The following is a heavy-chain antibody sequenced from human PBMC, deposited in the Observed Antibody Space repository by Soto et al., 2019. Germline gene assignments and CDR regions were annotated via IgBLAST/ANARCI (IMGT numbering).Heavy chain of an antibody. CDR1: GFTFSSYA. CDR2: ISGSGGST. J-gene: IGHJ4*02. Sequence: GRSLRLSCAASGFTFSSYAMSWVRQAPGKGLEWVSAISGSGGSTYYADSVKGRFTISRDNSKNTLYLQMNSLRAEDTAVYYCAKDRSPYRGLRSPDYWGQGTLVTVSS. V-gene: IGHV3-23*01. CDR3: AKDRSPYRGLRSPDY. D-gene: IGHD4-4*01.